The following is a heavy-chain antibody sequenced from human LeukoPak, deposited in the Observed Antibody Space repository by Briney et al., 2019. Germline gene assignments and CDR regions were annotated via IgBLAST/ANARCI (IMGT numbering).Heavy chain of an antibody. V-gene: IGHV4-59*01. Sequence: PSETLSLTCTVSGGSISSYYWSWIRQPPGKGLEWIGYIYYSGSTNYNPSLKSRVTISVDTSKNQFSLKLSSVTAADTAVYYCARDFSVATINYFDYWGQGTLVTVSS. J-gene: IGHJ4*02. CDR1: GGSISSYY. CDR3: ARDFSVATINYFDY. D-gene: IGHD5-12*01. CDR2: IYYSGST.